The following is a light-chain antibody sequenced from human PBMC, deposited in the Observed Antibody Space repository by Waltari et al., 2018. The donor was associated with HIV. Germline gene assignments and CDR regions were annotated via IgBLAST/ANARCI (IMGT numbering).Light chain of an antibody. V-gene: IGLV1-47*01. CDR1: NSNLGNNF. CDR2: RNN. CDR3: ATWDDNLSGWV. Sequence: QSVLTQPPSAAATPGQRVTISCSGTNSNLGNNFLSWYQQLPGTAPKVLIYRNNYRPSGVPDRFSGSKSGTSASLAISGLRSEDEADYYCATWDDNLSGWVFGGGTKLTVL. J-gene: IGLJ3*02.